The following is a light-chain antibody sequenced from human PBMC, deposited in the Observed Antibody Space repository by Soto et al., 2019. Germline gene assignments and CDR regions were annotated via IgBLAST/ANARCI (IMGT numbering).Light chain of an antibody. Sequence: EIVLTQSPATLSLSPGERATLSCRASQSVSSNFLAWYQHKPGQAPRLLIYDSSSRATGIPDGFSGSGSGTDFTLSIIRLEPEDFAVYYCQQYDISPWTFGQGTKVDIK. CDR3: QQYDISPWT. CDR2: DSS. CDR1: QSVSSNF. J-gene: IGKJ1*01. V-gene: IGKV3-20*01.